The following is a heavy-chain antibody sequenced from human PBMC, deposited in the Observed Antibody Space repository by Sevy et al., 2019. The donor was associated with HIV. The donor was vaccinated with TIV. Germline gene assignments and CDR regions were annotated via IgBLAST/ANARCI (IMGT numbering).Heavy chain of an antibody. V-gene: IGHV4-39*01. D-gene: IGHD3-22*01. J-gene: IGHJ4*02. Sequence: SETLSLTCTVSGGSISSSSYYWGWIRQPPGKGLEWFGSIYYSGSTYYNPSLKSRVTISVDTSKNQFSLKLSSVTAADTAVYYCARQTRRASSGFFDYWGQGTLVTVSS. CDR2: IYYSGST. CDR1: GGSISSSSYY. CDR3: ARQTRRASSGFFDY.